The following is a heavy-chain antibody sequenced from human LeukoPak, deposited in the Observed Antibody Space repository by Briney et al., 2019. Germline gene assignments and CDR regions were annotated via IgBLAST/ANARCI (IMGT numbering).Heavy chain of an antibody. D-gene: IGHD6-19*01. CDR2: IIPILGIA. CDR1: GYTFTGYY. CDR3: ARDEAVAGGVWDAFDI. J-gene: IGHJ3*02. Sequence: ASVKVSCKASGYTFTGYYMHWVRQAPGQGLEWMGRIIPILGIANYAQKFQGRVTITTDTSTSTAYMELRSLRSDDTAVYYCARDEAVAGGVWDAFDIWGQGTMVTVSS. V-gene: IGHV1-69*04.